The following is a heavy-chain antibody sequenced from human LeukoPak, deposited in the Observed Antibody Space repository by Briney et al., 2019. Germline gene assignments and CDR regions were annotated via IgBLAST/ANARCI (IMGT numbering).Heavy chain of an antibody. J-gene: IGHJ4*02. D-gene: IGHD5-24*01. CDR3: ARDARRGGWLQLGLGMNYFDY. V-gene: IGHV1-46*01. CDR1: GYTFTSYY. CDR2: INPSGGST. Sequence: ASVKVSCKASGYTFTSYYMHWVRQAPGQGLEWMGIINPSGGSTSYAQKFQGRVTITADESTSTAYMELSSLGSEDTAVYYCARDARRGGWLQLGLGMNYFDYWGQGTLVTVSS.